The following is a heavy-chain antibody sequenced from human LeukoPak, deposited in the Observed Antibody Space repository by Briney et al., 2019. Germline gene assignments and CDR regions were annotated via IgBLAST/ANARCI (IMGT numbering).Heavy chain of an antibody. V-gene: IGHV4-39*01. CDR3: AAYRREIRGAFDI. CDR2: IYYSGST. Sequence: PSETLSLTCTVSGGSISSSSYYWGWIRQPPGKGLEWIGSIYYSGSTYYNPSLKSRVTISVDTSKNQFSLKLSSVTAADTAVYYCAAYRREIRGAFDIWGQGTMVTVSS. D-gene: IGHD1-26*01. J-gene: IGHJ3*02. CDR1: GGSISSSSYY.